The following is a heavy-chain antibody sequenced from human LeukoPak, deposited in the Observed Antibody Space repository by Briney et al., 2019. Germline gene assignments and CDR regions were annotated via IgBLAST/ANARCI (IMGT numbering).Heavy chain of an antibody. CDR2: INSDGSST. Sequence: GRSLTLSCVTSGFSFSSYGMHWVRQAPGKGLVWVSRINSDGSSTSYADSVKGRFTISRDNAKNTLYLQMNSLRAEDTAVYYCAREGSPAVWGQGTTVTVSS. V-gene: IGHV3-74*01. J-gene: IGHJ6*02. CDR1: GFSFSSYG. CDR3: AREGSPAV.